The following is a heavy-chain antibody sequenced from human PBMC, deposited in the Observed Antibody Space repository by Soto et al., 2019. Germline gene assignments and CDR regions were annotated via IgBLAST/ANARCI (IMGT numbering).Heavy chain of an antibody. CDR1: GYSFTSYW. Sequence: VGSLKISCKGSGYSFTSYWIGWVRQMPGKGLQWMGIIYPGDSDTRYSPSFQGQATISAHNSISTAYPQWRSLKASDTVTYYCASTSSTVTTNYSYYGMDVWGQGTTVTVSS. J-gene: IGHJ6*02. CDR3: ASTSSTVTTNYSYYGMDV. V-gene: IGHV5-51*01. D-gene: IGHD4-17*01. CDR2: IYPGDSDT.